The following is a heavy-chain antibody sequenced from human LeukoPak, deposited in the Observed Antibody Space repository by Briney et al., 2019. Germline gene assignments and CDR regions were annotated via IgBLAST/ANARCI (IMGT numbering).Heavy chain of an antibody. CDR3: ARGRYCSGGSCHYFDC. V-gene: IGHV3-7*01. Sequence: PGGSLRLSCAVSGFTFNSYWMSWVRQAPGKGLEWVANIKQDGSEKFYVDSVKGRFTISRDNARNSLYLQMNSLRADDTAVYYCARGRYCSGGSCHYFDCWGQGTLVTVSS. CDR2: IKQDGSEK. CDR1: GFTFNSYW. D-gene: IGHD2-15*01. J-gene: IGHJ4*02.